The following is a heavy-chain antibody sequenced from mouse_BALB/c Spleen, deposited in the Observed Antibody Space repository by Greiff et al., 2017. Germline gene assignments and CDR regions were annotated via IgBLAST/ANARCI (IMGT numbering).Heavy chain of an antibody. CDR3: ARGYDYVFDY. J-gene: IGHJ2*01. CDR1: GFTFSSFG. D-gene: IGHD2-4*01. V-gene: IGHV5-17*02. Sequence: EVMLVESGGGLVQPGGSRKLSCAASGFTFSSFGMHWVRQAPEKGLEWVAYISSGSSTIYYADTVKGRFTLSRDNPKNTLFLQMTSLRSEDTAMYYCARGYDYVFDYWGQGTTLTVSS. CDR2: ISSGSSTI.